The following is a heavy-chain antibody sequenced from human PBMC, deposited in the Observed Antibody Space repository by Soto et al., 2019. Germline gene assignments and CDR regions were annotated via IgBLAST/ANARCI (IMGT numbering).Heavy chain of an antibody. Sequence: SATLSLTCTVSGGSISSYCWTWIRQPPGKGLGWIGYIYYSGSTNYNPSLKSRVTISVDTSKNQFSLKLSSVTAADTAVYYCALGDWSPDCSGASCYPDPLYYFDYWGQGTLVTVSS. V-gene: IGHV4-59*01. J-gene: IGHJ4*02. CDR1: GGSISSYC. D-gene: IGHD2-15*01. CDR2: IYYSGST. CDR3: ALGDWSPDCSGASCYPDPLYYFDY.